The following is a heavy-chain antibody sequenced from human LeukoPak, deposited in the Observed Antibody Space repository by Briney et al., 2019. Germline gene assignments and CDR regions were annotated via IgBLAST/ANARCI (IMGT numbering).Heavy chain of an antibody. V-gene: IGHV1-69*01. Sequence: GSSVKVSCKASGSSFRSYAFSWVRQAPGQGLEWMGGIIPLLNASGYAQKFQDRVTIIADESTGTAYTELSSLRSDDTAVFYCARGGGYTYAPFDYWGQGTLVTVSS. J-gene: IGHJ4*02. CDR2: IIPLLNAS. CDR1: GSSFRSYA. CDR3: ARGGGYTYAPFDY. D-gene: IGHD5-18*01.